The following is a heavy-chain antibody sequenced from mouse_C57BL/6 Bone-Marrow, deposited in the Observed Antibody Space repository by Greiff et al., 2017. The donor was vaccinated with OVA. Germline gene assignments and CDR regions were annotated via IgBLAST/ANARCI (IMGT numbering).Heavy chain of an antibody. V-gene: IGHV14-4*01. CDR2: IDPENGDT. CDR3: TTSYYDSRGDY. D-gene: IGHD1-1*01. Sequence: VQLQQSGAELVRPGASVKLSCTASGFNIKDDYMHWVKQRPEQGLEWIGWIDPENGDTEYASKFQGKATITADTSSNTAYLQLSSLTSEDTAVYYCTTSYYDSRGDYWGQGTTVTVSS. J-gene: IGHJ2*01. CDR1: GFNIKDDY.